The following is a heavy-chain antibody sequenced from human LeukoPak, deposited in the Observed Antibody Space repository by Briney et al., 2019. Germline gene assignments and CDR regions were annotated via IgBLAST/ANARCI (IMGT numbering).Heavy chain of an antibody. V-gene: IGHV4-34*01. CDR1: GGSFSNYY. CDR3: ARRWNYGRNYYIDV. J-gene: IGHJ6*03. Sequence: SETLSLTCAVYGGSFSNYYWSWIRQPPGKGLEWIGEINDSGRTNYNPSLMSRVTVSVDTSKKQFSLRLTSVTATDTAVYYSARRWNYGRNYYIDVWGKGATVSVSS. CDR2: INDSGRT. D-gene: IGHD1-7*01.